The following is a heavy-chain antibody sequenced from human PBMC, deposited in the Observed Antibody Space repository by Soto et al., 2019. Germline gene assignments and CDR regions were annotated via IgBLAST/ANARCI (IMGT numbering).Heavy chain of an antibody. CDR3: ARDDHVYYVFWSGYQGYYYYYMDV. V-gene: IGHV1-18*01. J-gene: IGHJ6*03. Sequence: ASVKVSCKASGYTFTSYGISWVRQAPGQGLEWMGWISAYNGKTNYAQKLQGRVTMTTDTSTSTAYMELRSLRSDDTAVYYCARDDHVYYVFWSGYQGYYYYYMDVWGKGTTVTVSS. D-gene: IGHD3-3*01. CDR1: GYTFTSYG. CDR2: ISAYNGKT.